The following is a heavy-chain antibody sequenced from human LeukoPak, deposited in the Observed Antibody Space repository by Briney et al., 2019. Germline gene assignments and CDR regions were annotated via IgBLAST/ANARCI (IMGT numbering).Heavy chain of an antibody. CDR2: SSRRDDGK. V-gene: IGHV3-23*01. CDR1: GLSLNSYA. Sequence: GGSLRLSCTASGLSLNSYAMSWVRQVPGKGLEWVSASSRRDDGKWYAESVRGRFTISIDNYKNTQYLKINSLRAEDTAVYYCAKAQSITMIVVVIYFDYWGQGTLVTVSS. CDR3: AKAQSITMIVVVIYFDY. D-gene: IGHD3-22*01. J-gene: IGHJ4*02.